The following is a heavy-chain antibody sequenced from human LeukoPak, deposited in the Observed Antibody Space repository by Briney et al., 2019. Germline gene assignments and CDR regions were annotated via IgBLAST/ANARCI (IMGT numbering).Heavy chain of an antibody. J-gene: IGHJ4*02. Sequence: PGGSLRLSCAASGFTFSNYAMSWVRQAPGKGLEWVSDISGSGAATYYADSVKGRFTISRDNSKNTLYLQMNSLRAEDTAIYYCAKDLRYSSIWGQGTLVTVSS. CDR1: GFTFSNYA. CDR2: ISGSGAAT. CDR3: AKDLRYSSI. D-gene: IGHD6-19*01. V-gene: IGHV3-23*01.